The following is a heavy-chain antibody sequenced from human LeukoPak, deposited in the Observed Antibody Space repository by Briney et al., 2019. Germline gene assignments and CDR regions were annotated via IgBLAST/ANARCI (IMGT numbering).Heavy chain of an antibody. V-gene: IGHV1-18*01. CDR3: ARRDGYNPQNDY. D-gene: IGHD5-24*01. J-gene: IGHJ4*02. CDR1: GYTFTSYD. Sequence: ASVKVSCKASGYTFTSYDINWVRQATGQGLEWMGWISAYNGNTNYAQKLQGRVTMTTDTSTSTAYMELRSLRSDDTAVYYCARRDGYNPQNDYWGQGTLVTVSS. CDR2: ISAYNGNT.